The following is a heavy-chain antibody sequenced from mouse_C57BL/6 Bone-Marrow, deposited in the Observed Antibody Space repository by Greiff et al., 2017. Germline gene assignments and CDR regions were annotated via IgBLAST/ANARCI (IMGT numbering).Heavy chain of an antibody. J-gene: IGHJ1*03. CDR1: GYTFTSYG. Sequence: QVQLQQSGAELARPGASVKLSCKASGYTFTSYGISWVKQRTGQGLEWIGEIYPRSGNTYYNEKFKGKATLAADKSSSTAYMELRSLTSEDSAVCFCAREGVWLGWYFDVWGTGTTVTVSS. V-gene: IGHV1-81*01. CDR3: AREGVWLGWYFDV. D-gene: IGHD2-2*01. CDR2: IYPRSGNT.